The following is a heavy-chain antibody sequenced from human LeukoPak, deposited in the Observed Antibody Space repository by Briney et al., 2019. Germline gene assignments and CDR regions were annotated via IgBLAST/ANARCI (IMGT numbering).Heavy chain of an antibody. D-gene: IGHD2-2*01. V-gene: IGHV1-18*01. CDR2: ISAYNGNT. Sequence: ASVKVSCKASGYTFTSYGISWVRQAPGQGLEWMGWISAYNGNTNYAQKLQGRVTMTTDTSTSTAYMELRSLRSDDTAVYYCARDDCSSTSCYLGDYWGQGTLVTVSS. CDR3: ARDDCSSTSCYLGDY. J-gene: IGHJ4*02. CDR1: GYTFTSYG.